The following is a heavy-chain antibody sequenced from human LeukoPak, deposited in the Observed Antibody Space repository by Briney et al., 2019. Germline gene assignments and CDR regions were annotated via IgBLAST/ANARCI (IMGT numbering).Heavy chain of an antibody. CDR2: ISYDGSNK. D-gene: IGHD1-1*01. CDR3: AKDRAWKFYFDS. Sequence: GGSLRLSCAASGFTFSSYGMHWVRQAPGKGLEWVAVISYDGSNKYYADSVKGRFTISRDDSKNTLFLHMNTLRAEDTAVYYCAKDRAWKFYFDSWGQGTLVTVSS. J-gene: IGHJ4*02. V-gene: IGHV3-30*18. CDR1: GFTFSSYG.